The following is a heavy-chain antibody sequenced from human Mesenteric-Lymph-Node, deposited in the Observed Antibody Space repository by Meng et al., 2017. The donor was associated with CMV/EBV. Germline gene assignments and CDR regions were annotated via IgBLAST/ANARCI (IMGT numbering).Heavy chain of an antibody. CDR1: TFSDAW. CDR2: IKSRTDGVTT. J-gene: IGHJ5*01. CDR3: TTELRSLSFGVVRWFDS. Sequence: TFSDAWRTWGSQAPGKGLEWVGRIKSRTDGVTTDYAAPVKGRFTILRHDSKNTLYLQMNSLKAEDTAVYYCTTELRSLSFGVVRWFDSWGQGTLVTVSS. V-gene: IGHV3-15*01. D-gene: IGHD3-10*01.